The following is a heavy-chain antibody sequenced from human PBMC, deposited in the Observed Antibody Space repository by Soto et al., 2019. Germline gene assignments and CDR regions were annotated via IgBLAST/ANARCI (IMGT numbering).Heavy chain of an antibody. CDR3: AREPPRARIAARTFPDY. D-gene: IGHD6-6*01. V-gene: IGHV4-59*12. J-gene: IGHJ4*02. CDR2: IYHGGST. CDR1: GGSIYTYY. Sequence: SETLSLTCNVSGGSIYTYYWNWIRQSPGKGLEWIGSIYHGGSTYYNPSLNSRVTLSIDMTNNHVSLILNSVTAEDTAVYYCAREPPRARIAARTFPDYWGQGTLVTVSS.